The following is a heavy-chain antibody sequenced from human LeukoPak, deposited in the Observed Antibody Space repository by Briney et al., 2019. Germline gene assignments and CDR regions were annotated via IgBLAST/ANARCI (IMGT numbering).Heavy chain of an antibody. Sequence: GRSLRLSCAASGFTFSSYGMHWVRQAPGKGLDWVAVIWYDGSNKYYTDSVKGRFIVSRDNSKNTLYLQMNSLRAGDTAVYYCARGPWQLAGGNLFSYFDYWGQGTLVTVSS. CDR1: GFTFSSYG. J-gene: IGHJ4*02. CDR3: ARGPWQLAGGNLFSYFDY. D-gene: IGHD6-6*01. V-gene: IGHV3-33*01. CDR2: IWYDGSNK.